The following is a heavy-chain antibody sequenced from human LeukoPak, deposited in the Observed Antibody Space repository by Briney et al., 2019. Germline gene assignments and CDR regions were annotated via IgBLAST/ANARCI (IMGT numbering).Heavy chain of an antibody. V-gene: IGHV3-66*01. CDR2: IYSGGRP. CDR3: AKEMATMNAFDI. Sequence: PGGSLRLSCEASGFTVSSSYMGWVRRAPGKGLEWVSVIYSGGRPDSKASVKDRFIISRDNSKTTLNFQMNSLRAEDTAVYYCAKEMATMNAFDIWGQGTMVTVSS. CDR1: GFTVSSSY. J-gene: IGHJ3*02. D-gene: IGHD5-24*01.